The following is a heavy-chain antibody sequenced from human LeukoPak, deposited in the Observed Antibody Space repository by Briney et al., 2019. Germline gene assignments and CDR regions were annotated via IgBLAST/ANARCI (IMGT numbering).Heavy chain of an antibody. CDR1: GGTFSSYA. Sequence: PVKVSCKASGGTFSSYAISWVRQAPGQGLEWMGGIIPIFGTANYAQKFQGRVTITTDESTSTAYMELSSLRSEDTAVYYCARVTRGSSSALDYFDYWGQGTLVTVSS. CDR2: IIPIFGTA. V-gene: IGHV1-69*05. J-gene: IGHJ4*02. D-gene: IGHD6-6*01. CDR3: ARVTRGSSSALDYFDY.